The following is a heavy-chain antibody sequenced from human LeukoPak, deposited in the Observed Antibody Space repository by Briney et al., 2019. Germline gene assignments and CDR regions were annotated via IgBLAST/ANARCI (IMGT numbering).Heavy chain of an antibody. V-gene: IGHV3-23*01. D-gene: IGHD3-9*01. CDR3: AKGLTNLGDD. Sequence: GGSLRLSCAVSGLTFSTYAMSWVRQAPGKGLEWVSGLSGSGSSAYYADSVKGRFTISRDNSKNTLYLQMNSLRPEDTAVYYCAKGLTNLGDDWGQGTLVTVSS. CDR1: GLTFSTYA. CDR2: LSGSGSSA. J-gene: IGHJ4*02.